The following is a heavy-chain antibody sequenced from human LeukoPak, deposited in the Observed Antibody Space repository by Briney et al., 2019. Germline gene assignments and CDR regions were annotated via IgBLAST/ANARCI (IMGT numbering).Heavy chain of an antibody. J-gene: IGHJ5*01. V-gene: IGHV4-61*02. CDR3: ARDRYYYDSSGTRWFDS. Sequence: SETLSLTCTVSSGSLSSSNYYWRWIRQPAGKGLEWIGRISTIGSTNYNPSLKSRVTISVDTSKNQFSLKLSSVTAADTAVYYCARDRYYYDSSGTRWFDSWGQGTLVTVSS. CDR1: SGSLSSSNYY. D-gene: IGHD3-22*01. CDR2: ISTIGST.